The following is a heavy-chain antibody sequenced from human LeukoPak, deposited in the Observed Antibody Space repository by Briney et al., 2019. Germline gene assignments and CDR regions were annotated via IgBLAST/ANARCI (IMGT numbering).Heavy chain of an antibody. Sequence: ASVKVSCKASGYTFTSYYMHWVRQAPGQGLEWMGIINPSGGGTSYAQKFQGRVTMTRDTSTSTVYMELSSLRSEDTAVYYCARARIAAAGTFDPWGQGTLVTVSS. CDR1: GYTFTSYY. CDR2: INPSGGGT. CDR3: ARARIAAAGTFDP. V-gene: IGHV1-46*01. J-gene: IGHJ5*02. D-gene: IGHD6-13*01.